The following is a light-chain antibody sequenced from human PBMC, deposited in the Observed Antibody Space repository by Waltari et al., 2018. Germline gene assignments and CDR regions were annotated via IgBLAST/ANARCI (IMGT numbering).Light chain of an antibody. CDR2: GAS. CDR1: QSINSN. V-gene: IGKV3-15*01. J-gene: IGKJ4*01. Sequence: EIVMTQSPATLSVSPGERATLSCRASQSINSNLAWYQQKPGQAPRLLIYGASTRATGIPARISGSGSGTEFTLTINSLQSEDFAVYSCQQYNNWRSTFGGGTKVEIK. CDR3: QQYNNWRST.